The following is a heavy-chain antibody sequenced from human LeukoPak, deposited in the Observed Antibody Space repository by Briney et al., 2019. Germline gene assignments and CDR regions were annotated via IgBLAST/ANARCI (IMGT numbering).Heavy chain of an antibody. J-gene: IGHJ4*02. CDR3: ARVYSDSSGYYVQGFDY. V-gene: IGHV1-8*01. D-gene: IGHD3-22*01. CDR2: VNPNSANT. Sequence: GASVKVSCKASGYTFTSYDINWVRQATGRGLEWVGWVNPNSANTGYAQKFQGRVTMTMNPAISTAYMELSSLRSEDTAVYYCARVYSDSSGYYVQGFDYWGQGTLVTVSS. CDR1: GYTFTSYD.